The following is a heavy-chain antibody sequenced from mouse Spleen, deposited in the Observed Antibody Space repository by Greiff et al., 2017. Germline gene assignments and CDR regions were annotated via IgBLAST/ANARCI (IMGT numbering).Heavy chain of an antibody. J-gene: IGHJ1*03. Sequence: VHVKQSGAELVRPGASVKLSCTASGFNIKDYYMHWVKQRPEQGLEWIGRIDPEDGDTEYAPKFQGKATMTADTSSNTAYLQLSSLTSEDTAVYYCTTRSSYGYFDVWGTGTTVTVSS. CDR2: IDPEDGDT. CDR3: TTRSSYGYFDV. CDR1: GFNIKDYY. V-gene: IGHV14-1*01. D-gene: IGHD1-1*01.